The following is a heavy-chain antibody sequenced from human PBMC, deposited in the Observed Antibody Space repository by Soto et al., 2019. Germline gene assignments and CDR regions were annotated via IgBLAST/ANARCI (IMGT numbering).Heavy chain of an antibody. V-gene: IGHV3-23*01. Sequence: EGQLLESGGGLVQPGGSLRVSCAASGFTFTTYAMSWVRQAPGKGLEWVSAISASGGGTYYADSVKGRFTITRDNFMNALYLQMNSLRIEDTAVYYCAHPRGYGVFDAYDIWGQGTMVTVSS. CDR3: AHPRGYGVFDAYDI. CDR1: GFTFTTYA. D-gene: IGHD4-17*01. CDR2: ISASGGGT. J-gene: IGHJ3*02.